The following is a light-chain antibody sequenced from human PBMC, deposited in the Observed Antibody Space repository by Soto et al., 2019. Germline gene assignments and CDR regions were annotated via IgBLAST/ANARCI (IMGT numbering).Light chain of an antibody. J-gene: IGKJ5*01. CDR3: QQSYSTPPIT. V-gene: IGKV1-39*01. CDR1: QSISSY. Sequence: DIQMTQSSSSLSASVRDSVTITCRASQSISSYLNWYQQKPGKDPKLLVYAASSLQSGVPSRFSGSGSGTDFTLTISSLQPEDFATYYCQQSYSTPPITFGQGTRLEIK. CDR2: AAS.